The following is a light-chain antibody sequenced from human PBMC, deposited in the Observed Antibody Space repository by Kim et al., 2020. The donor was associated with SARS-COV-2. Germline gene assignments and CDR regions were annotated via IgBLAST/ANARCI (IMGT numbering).Light chain of an antibody. CDR2: GAS. CDR1: QSVGTN. J-gene: IGKJ1*01. V-gene: IGKV3-15*01. CDR3: QQYKNWPPWT. Sequence: EIVMTQSPATLSVSPGERATLFCRASQSVGTNLAWHQQKFGQAPRLLIYGASTRAAGVPARFSASGSGTEFTLTISSLQSEDFAVYYCQQYKNWPPWTFGQGTKVDIK.